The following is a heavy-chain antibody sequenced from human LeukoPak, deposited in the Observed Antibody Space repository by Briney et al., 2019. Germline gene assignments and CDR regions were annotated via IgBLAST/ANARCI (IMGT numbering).Heavy chain of an antibody. Sequence: GGSLRLSCAASGFTFNNYNMNWVRQAPGKALEWVSSIASSGTYIFYADSVKGRFTISRDNAKNSLYLQMNSLGPEDTAVYYCARDPYSGNYGNYYYYYMDVWGKGTTVTISS. CDR3: ARDPYSGNYGNYYYYYMDV. CDR1: GFTFNNYN. D-gene: IGHD1-26*01. V-gene: IGHV3-21*01. CDR2: IASSGTYI. J-gene: IGHJ6*03.